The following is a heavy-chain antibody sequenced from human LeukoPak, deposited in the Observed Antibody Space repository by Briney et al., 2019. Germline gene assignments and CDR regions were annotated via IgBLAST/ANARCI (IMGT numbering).Heavy chain of an antibody. D-gene: IGHD3-3*01. CDR3: ARTFGVVGVSDY. CDR1: GFTFSSYW. V-gene: IGHV3-74*01. J-gene: IGHJ4*02. CDR2: INTDGSST. Sequence: GGSLRLSCAASGFTFSSYWMHWVRQAPGKGLVWVSRINTDGSSTSYADSVKGRFTISRDNAKNTLYLQMNSLRAEDTAVYYCARTFGVVGVSDYWGQGTLVTVSS.